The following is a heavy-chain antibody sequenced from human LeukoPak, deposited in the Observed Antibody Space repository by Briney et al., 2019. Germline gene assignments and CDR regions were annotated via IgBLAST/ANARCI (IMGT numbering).Heavy chain of an antibody. CDR3: ASGRGIAAAGKVSGWFDP. CDR1: GGSFSGYY. V-gene: IGHV4-34*01. Sequence: ETLSLTCAVYGGSFSGYYWSWIRQPPGKGLEWIGEINHSGNTNYNPSLKSRVTISVDTSKNQFSLKLSSVTAADTAVYYCASGRGIAAAGKVSGWFDPWGQGTRVTVSS. J-gene: IGHJ5*02. CDR2: INHSGNT. D-gene: IGHD6-13*01.